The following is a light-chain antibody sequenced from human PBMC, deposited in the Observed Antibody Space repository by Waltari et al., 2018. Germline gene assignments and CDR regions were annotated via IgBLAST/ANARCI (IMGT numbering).Light chain of an antibody. Sequence: ETVLTQSPDTLSVSPGERATLSCRASQSVTSKLAWYQQRPGQAPRLLSYGASTRATGIPARFRGSGSGTEFTLTISSLQSEDFAVYYCQQYKNWPPWTFGQGTKVEIK. CDR3: QQYKNWPPWT. CDR2: GAS. V-gene: IGKV3-15*01. J-gene: IGKJ1*01. CDR1: QSVTSK.